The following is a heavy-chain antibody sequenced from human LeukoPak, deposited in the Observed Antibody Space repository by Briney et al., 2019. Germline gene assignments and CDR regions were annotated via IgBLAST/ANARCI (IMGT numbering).Heavy chain of an antibody. CDR2: INPSVGGT. CDR3: ARHGSGRYYPAEGRVYY. CDR1: GYGFTSYY. V-gene: IGHV1-46*03. J-gene: IGHJ4*02. Sequence: AASVKVSCKAFGYGFTSYYIHWVRQAPGQGLEWMGIINPSVGGTTYARKFQGRVTMTRDTSTSTVYMELSSLRSEDTAVYYCARHGSGRYYPAEGRVYYWGQGTLVTVSS. D-gene: IGHD3-10*01.